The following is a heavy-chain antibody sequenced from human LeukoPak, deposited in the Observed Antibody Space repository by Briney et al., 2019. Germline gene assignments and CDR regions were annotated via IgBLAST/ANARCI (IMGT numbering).Heavy chain of an antibody. CDR1: GYSFTSYW. J-gene: IGHJ4*02. CDR2: IYPGDSDT. V-gene: IGHV5-51*01. D-gene: IGHD2-2*01. CDR3: ASGVEGAMAKYASDY. Sequence: GESLRISCKGSGYSFTSYWIGGVRQMPGKGRDGMGIIYPGDSDTRYSPSFQGQVTISADKSISTAYLQWSSLKASDTAMYYCASGVEGAMAKYASDYWGQGTLVTVSS.